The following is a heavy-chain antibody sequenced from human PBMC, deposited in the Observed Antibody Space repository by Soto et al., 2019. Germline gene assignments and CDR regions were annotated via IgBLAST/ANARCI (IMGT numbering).Heavy chain of an antibody. CDR2: IIPIFGTT. D-gene: IGHD3-10*01. V-gene: IGHV1-69*01. Sequence: QVQLVQSGAEVKKPGSSVKVSCKSSGGTFSTYGFFWVRQAPGQGLEWMGGIIPIFGTTNYAQKFQDRVTITTDESTSTVYMELSSLKSEDTAVYYCARGGVPVFSSPLRIEPWGQGTLVTVSS. CDR3: ARGGVPVFSSPLRIEP. CDR1: GGTFSTYG. J-gene: IGHJ5*02.